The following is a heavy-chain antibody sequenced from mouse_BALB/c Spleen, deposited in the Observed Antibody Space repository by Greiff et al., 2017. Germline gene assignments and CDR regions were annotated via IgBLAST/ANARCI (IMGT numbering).Heavy chain of an antibody. V-gene: IGHV1-54*03. CDR1: GYAFTNYL. CDR2: INPGSGGT. Sequence: VQLHQSGAELVRPGTSVQVSCKASGYAFTNYLIEWVKQRPGQGLEWIGVINPGSGGTNYNEKFKGKATLTADKSSSTAYMQLSSLTSDDSAVYFWARRDYGNSMDYWGQGTSVTVSS. J-gene: IGHJ4*01. CDR3: ARRDYGNSMDY. D-gene: IGHD2-1*01.